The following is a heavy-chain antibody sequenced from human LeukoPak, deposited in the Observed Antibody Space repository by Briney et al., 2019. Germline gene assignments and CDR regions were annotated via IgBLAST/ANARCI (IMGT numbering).Heavy chain of an antibody. V-gene: IGHV1-8*01. J-gene: IGHJ4*02. CDR3: ATNYYDSSGYYFQFDY. Sequence: ASVKVSCKASGYTFTSYDINWVRQATGQGLEWMGWMNPNSGNTGYAQKFQGRVTMTRNTSISTAYMELRSLRSDDTAVYYCATNYYDSSGYYFQFDYWGQGTLVTVSS. CDR2: MNPNSGNT. CDR1: GYTFTSYD. D-gene: IGHD3-22*01.